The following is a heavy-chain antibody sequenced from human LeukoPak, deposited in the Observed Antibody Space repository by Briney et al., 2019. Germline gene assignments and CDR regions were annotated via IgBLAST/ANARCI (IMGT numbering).Heavy chain of an antibody. D-gene: IGHD3-22*01. CDR1: GASISSGGYS. Sequence: SETLSLTCAVSGASISSGGYSWSWLRQPPWKGLEWIGYIYHSGSTYYNPSLKSRVTISVDRSKNQFSLKLSSVTAADTAVYYCARDVYYYDSRTRRGNWFDPWGQGTLVTVSS. J-gene: IGHJ5*02. CDR2: IYHSGST. V-gene: IGHV4-30-2*01. CDR3: ARDVYYYDSRTRRGNWFDP.